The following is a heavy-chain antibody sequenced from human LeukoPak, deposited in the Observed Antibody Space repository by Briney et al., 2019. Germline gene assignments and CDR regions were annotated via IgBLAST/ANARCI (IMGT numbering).Heavy chain of an antibody. CDR2: INHSGTT. D-gene: IGHD5-24*01. CDR1: GVSFRGFY. CDR3: ARNVLDGTTWGAFGV. V-gene: IGHV4-34*01. J-gene: IGHJ3*01. Sequence: SETLSLTCAVSGVSFRGFYCSWIRQLPGKGLEYIGEINHSGTTNYNPSLKSRVTISVDSSKDQFSLELTSVTAADTAIYYCARNVLDGTTWGAFGVWGQGTLVAVSS.